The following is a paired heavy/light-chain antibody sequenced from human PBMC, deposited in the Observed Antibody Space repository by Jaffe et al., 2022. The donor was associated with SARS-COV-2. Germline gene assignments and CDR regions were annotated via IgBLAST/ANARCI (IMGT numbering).Heavy chain of an antibody. V-gene: IGHV1-46*01. J-gene: IGHJ4*02. CDR3: ARGGATVISHLGP. CDR2: INPSGGST. D-gene: IGHD4-17*01. CDR1: GYIFTTYY. Sequence: QVQLLQSGAEAKKPGTSMRISCKASGYIFTTYYVNWVRQAPGQGLEWMGIINPSGGSTIYAQKFQGRVNMTRDTSTTTVYMELTNLRSDDTAVYYCARGGATVISHLGPWGQGTLVTVSS.
Light chain of an antibody. V-gene: IGLV3-21*02. CDR2: DDF. CDR3: QVWDITSDQRYVV. CDR1: KIGTKS. Sequence: SYVLTQPPSVSVAPGQTATIACGGSKIGTKSVHWYQKKPGQAPVLVVFDDFDRPSGIPERFSGSNSGNTATLTISGVVAGDEADYYCQVWDITSDQRYVVFGGGTKLTVL. J-gene: IGLJ2*01.